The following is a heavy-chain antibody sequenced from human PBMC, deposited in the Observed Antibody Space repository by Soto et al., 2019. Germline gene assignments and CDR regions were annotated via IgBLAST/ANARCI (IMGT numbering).Heavy chain of an antibody. D-gene: IGHD2-15*01. CDR2: ISGSGGST. CDR3: AKDCSGGSCYSSDYYGMDV. CDR1: GFTFSSYA. Sequence: GGSLRLSCAASGFTFSSYAMSWVRQAPGKGLEWVSAISGSGGSTYYADSVKGRFTISRDNSKNTLYLQMNSLRAEDTAVYYCAKDCSGGSCYSSDYYGMDVWGQGTTVTVSS. V-gene: IGHV3-23*01. J-gene: IGHJ6*02.